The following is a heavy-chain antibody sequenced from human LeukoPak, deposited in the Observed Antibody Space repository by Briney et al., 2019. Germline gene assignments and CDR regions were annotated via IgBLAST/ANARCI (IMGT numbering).Heavy chain of an antibody. V-gene: IGHV3-23*01. CDR3: ARSGNYYSFDY. CDR2: ISGSGGGT. Sequence: ETLSLTCTVSGGSVSSTTYYWSWVRQAPGKGLEWVSPISGSGGGTYYTDSVKGRFTISRDNSKNTLYLQMNSLRAEDTAVYYCARSGNYYSFDYWGQGTLVTVSS. J-gene: IGHJ4*02. D-gene: IGHD1-26*01. CDR1: GGSVSSTTYY.